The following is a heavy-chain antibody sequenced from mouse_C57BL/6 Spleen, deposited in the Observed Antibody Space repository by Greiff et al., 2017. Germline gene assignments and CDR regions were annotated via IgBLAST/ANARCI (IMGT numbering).Heavy chain of an antibody. CDR1: GYTFTSYW. D-gene: IGHD2-4*01. J-gene: IGHJ3*01. CDR3: ARPHYDYPAWFAY. CDR2: IYPGSGST. V-gene: IGHV1-55*01. Sequence: QVQLKQPGAELVKPGASVKMSCKASGYTFTSYWITWVKQRPGQGLEWIGDIYPGSGSTNYNEKFKSKATLTVDTSSSTAYMQLSSLTSEDSAVYYCARPHYDYPAWFAYWGQGTLVTVSA.